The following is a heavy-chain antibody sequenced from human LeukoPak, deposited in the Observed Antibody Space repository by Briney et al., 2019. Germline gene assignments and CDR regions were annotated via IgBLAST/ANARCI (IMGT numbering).Heavy chain of an antibody. CDR2: ISAYNGDT. D-gene: IGHD2-8*02. V-gene: IGHV1-18*01. J-gene: IGHJ4*02. CDR1: GYTFRSHG. Sequence: ASVKVSCKASGYTFRSHGISWVRQAPGQGLEWMGWISAYNGDTNYAQKFQGRVTMTTDTSTSTAYMELRSLRSDDTAVYFCARTSAGGPPDYWGQGTLVTVSS. CDR3: ARTSAGGPPDY.